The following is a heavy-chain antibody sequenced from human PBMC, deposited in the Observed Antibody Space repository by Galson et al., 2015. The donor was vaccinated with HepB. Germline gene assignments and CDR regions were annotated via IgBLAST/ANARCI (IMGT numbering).Heavy chain of an antibody. D-gene: IGHD3-22*01. J-gene: IGHJ4*02. V-gene: IGHV4-4*07. Sequence: SETLSLTCTVSGGSISSYYWSWIRQPAGKGLEWIGRIYTSGSTNYNPSLKSRVTMSVDTSKNQFSLKLSSVTAADTAVYYCARNREYYDSSGYLILFEDYWGQGTLVTVSS. CDR1: GGSISSYY. CDR3: ARNREYYDSSGYLILFEDY. CDR2: IYTSGST.